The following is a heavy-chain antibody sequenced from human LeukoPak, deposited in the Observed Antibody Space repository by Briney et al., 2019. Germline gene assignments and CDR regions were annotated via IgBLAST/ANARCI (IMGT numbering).Heavy chain of an antibody. D-gene: IGHD1-26*01. Sequence: GGSLRLSCAASGFTFSSYAMTWVRQAPGKGLEWVSVISGGGGTTYYADSVKGRFTISRDNSKTTLYLQMNSLRAEDTAIYYCANDYSGTYTLGDYFDYWGQGTLVTVSS. CDR3: ANDYSGTYTLGDYFDY. V-gene: IGHV3-23*01. CDR1: GFTFSSYA. CDR2: ISGGGGTT. J-gene: IGHJ4*02.